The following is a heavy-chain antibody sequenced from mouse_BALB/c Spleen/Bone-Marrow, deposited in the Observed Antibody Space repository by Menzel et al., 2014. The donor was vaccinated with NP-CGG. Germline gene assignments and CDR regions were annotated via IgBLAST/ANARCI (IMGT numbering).Heavy chain of an antibody. Sequence: QSGPGLVKPSQSLSLTCTVTGYSITSDYAWNWIRQFPGNKLEWMGYMTYSVSTSYNPSLKGRISITRDTSKNQFFLQLNSVTTEDTVTYYCARSVVATRYFDYWGQGTTLTVSS. V-gene: IGHV3-2*02. CDR3: ARSVVATRYFDY. CDR2: MTYSVST. CDR1: GYSITSDYA. J-gene: IGHJ2*01. D-gene: IGHD1-1*01.